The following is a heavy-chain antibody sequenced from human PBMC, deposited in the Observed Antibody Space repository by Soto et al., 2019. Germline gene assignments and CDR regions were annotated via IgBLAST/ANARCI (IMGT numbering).Heavy chain of an antibody. CDR1: GFTFSSYV. Sequence: PGGSLRLSCAASGFTFSSYVMHWVRQAPGKGLEWVAVISYDGSNKYYADSVKGRFTISRDNSKNTLYLQMNSLRAEDTAVYYCASGGPENAFDIWGQGTMVTVSS. CDR2: ISYDGSNK. D-gene: IGHD3-10*01. CDR3: ASGGPENAFDI. V-gene: IGHV3-30*03. J-gene: IGHJ3*02.